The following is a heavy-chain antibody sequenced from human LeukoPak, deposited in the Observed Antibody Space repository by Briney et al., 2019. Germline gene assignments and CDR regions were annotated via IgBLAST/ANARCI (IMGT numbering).Heavy chain of an antibody. CDR3: ATVPSNYGYFYDY. J-gene: IGHJ4*02. Sequence: GASVKVSCKVSGYIFSELSVHWLRQALGKGLEWMGGFDPEGDKTIYGQNFQGRVTMTEDTSTDTAYMELSSLRSEDTAMYYCATVPSNYGYFYDYWGQGTLVTVSS. V-gene: IGHV1-24*01. D-gene: IGHD5-18*01. CDR2: FDPEGDKT. CDR1: GYIFSELS.